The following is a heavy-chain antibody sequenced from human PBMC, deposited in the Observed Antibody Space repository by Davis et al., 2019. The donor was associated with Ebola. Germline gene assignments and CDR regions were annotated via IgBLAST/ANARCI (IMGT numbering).Heavy chain of an antibody. D-gene: IGHD3-22*01. Sequence: GGSLRLSCAASGFTFSSYWMSWVRQAPGKGLEWVANIKQDGSEKYYVDSAKGRFTISRDNAKNALYLQMNSLRAEDTAVYYCARGGYYYDSSGYYSFDYWGQGTLVTVSS. J-gene: IGHJ4*02. CDR1: GFTFSSYW. V-gene: IGHV3-7*03. CDR2: IKQDGSEK. CDR3: ARGGYYYDSSGYYSFDY.